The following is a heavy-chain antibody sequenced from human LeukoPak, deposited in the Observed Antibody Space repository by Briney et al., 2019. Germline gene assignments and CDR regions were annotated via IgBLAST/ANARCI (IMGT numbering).Heavy chain of an antibody. V-gene: IGHV3-74*01. CDR3: ARGRRDY. J-gene: IGHJ4*02. CDR1: GFSLSVYW. Sequence: GGSLRLSCAASGFSLSVYWMHWVRHAPGKGLVWVSRINGDGTATDYADSVKGRFTISRDNYKNILYLQMNSLRAEDTAVYYCARGRRDYWGQGTLVTVSS. CDR2: INGDGTAT.